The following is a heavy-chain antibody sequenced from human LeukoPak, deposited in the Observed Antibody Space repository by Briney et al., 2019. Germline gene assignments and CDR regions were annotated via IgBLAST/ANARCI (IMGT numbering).Heavy chain of an antibody. D-gene: IGHD2-15*01. Sequence: GGSLRLSCAASGFTFSSYNMHGVRQAPGKGLEWVSLINGDGSSKKYADSVRGRFTISRDNSKNTFYMQMNRLIIEDTAVYSCARDLYCSGINCSAGLDVWGKGTTVTVSS. V-gene: IGHV3-74*03. CDR1: GFTFSSYN. CDR3: ARDLYCSGINCSAGLDV. J-gene: IGHJ6*04. CDR2: INGDGSSK.